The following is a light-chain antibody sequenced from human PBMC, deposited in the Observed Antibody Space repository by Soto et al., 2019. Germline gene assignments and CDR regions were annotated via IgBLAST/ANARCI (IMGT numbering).Light chain of an antibody. J-gene: IGLJ2*01. Sequence: QSVVTHPPSASGTPGQRVTISCSGSSSNIGSNTENWYQQFPGAAPRFLISGNNVRPSGVPDRFSASRSGTSASLAISGLQSEDEADYYCAVWDDKLRGRIIGGGTKLTVL. CDR2: GNN. CDR3: AVWDDKLRGRI. CDR1: SSNIGSNT. V-gene: IGLV1-44*01.